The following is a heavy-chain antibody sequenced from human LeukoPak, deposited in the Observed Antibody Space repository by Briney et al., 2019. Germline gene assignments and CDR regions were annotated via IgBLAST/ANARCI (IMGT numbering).Heavy chain of an antibody. CDR2: IRYDGSNK. V-gene: IGHV3-30*02. Sequence: GGSLRLSRAASGFTFSSYAMHWVRQAPGKGLEWVAFIRYDGSNKYYVDSVKGRFTISRDNSKNTLYLRMNSLRAEDTAVYYCAKDVYGSGWYGSFDFWGQGTLVTVSS. D-gene: IGHD6-19*01. CDR1: GFTFSSYA. J-gene: IGHJ4*02. CDR3: AKDVYGSGWYGSFDF.